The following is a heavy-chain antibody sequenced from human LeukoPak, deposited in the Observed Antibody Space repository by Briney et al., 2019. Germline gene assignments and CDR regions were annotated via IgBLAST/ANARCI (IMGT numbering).Heavy chain of an antibody. J-gene: IGHJ5*02. Sequence: SQTLSLTCAISGDSVSSNTAAWNWIRQSPSRGLEWLGRIYYRSEWCNDYAVSVRSRITINADTSKNQFSLQLNSVTPDDTAVYYCARVRLYSSGWFNNCFDPWGQGTLVTVYS. D-gene: IGHD6-19*01. CDR3: ARVRLYSSGWFNNCFDP. CDR2: IYYRSEWCN. V-gene: IGHV6-1*01. CDR1: GDSVSSNTAA.